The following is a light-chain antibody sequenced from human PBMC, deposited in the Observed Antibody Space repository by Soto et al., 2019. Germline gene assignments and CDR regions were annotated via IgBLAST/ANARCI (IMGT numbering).Light chain of an antibody. Sequence: EIVMTRSPATLSVSPGERATLSCRASQSVFSSLAWYQQKPGQAPRLLIYGAATRATGIPARFSGSGSGTEFTLTISSLQSEDFAVYYCQQYHNWPAFGQGTKVEIK. CDR1: QSVFSS. V-gene: IGKV3-15*01. CDR3: QQYHNWPA. J-gene: IGKJ1*01. CDR2: GAA.